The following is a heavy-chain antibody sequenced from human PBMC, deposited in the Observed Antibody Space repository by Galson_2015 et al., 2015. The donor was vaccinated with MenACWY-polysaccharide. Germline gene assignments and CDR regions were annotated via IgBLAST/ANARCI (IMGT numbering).Heavy chain of an antibody. CDR1: GFTFSRYV. CDR3: AREDGGGYYQLDY. V-gene: IGHV3-21*01. CDR2: ISSSSSYI. D-gene: IGHD3-22*01. Sequence: SLRLSCAASGFTFSRYVMTWVRQAPGRGLEWVSSISSSSSYIYYADSVKGRFTISRDNAKSSLYLQMNSLRGEDTAVYYCAREDGGGYYQLDYWGQGTLVTVSS. J-gene: IGHJ4*02.